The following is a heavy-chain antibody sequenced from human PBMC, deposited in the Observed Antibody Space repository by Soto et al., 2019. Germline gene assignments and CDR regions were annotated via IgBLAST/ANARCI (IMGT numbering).Heavy chain of an antibody. CDR3: AKGYNSGWSHFDY. CDR2: ITGSGAST. J-gene: IGHJ4*02. CDR1: GFTFSDYA. V-gene: IGHV3-23*01. Sequence: GGSLRLSCAASGFTFSDYAMHWVRQAPGKGLEWVSVITGSGASTYYADSVKGRFTISRDNSKNTLNLQMISLRAEDTAVYYCAKGYNSGWSHFDYWGQGTLVTVSS. D-gene: IGHD6-19*01.